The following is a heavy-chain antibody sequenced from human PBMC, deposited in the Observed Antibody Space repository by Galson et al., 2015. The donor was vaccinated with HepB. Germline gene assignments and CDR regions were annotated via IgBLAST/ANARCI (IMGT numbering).Heavy chain of an antibody. V-gene: IGHV1-18*01. CDR3: ARDFYDYGDNNYFDY. CDR2: FTAYNGDT. D-gene: IGHD4-17*01. CDR1: GYSFTSYG. J-gene: IGHJ4*02. Sequence: SVKVSCKASGYSFTSYGISWVRQAPGQGLEWMGWFTAYNGDTKYTHKLQGRVTMTAETSTSTASMELRSLRPDDTAVYYCARDFYDYGDNNYFDYWGQGTLVTVSS.